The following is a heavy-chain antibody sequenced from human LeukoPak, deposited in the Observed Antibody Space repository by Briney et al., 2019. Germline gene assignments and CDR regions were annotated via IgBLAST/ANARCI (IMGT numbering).Heavy chain of an antibody. Sequence: ASVKVSCKASGYTFTSSGISWVRQAPGQGLEWMGRINPNSGGTNYAQKFQGRVTMTRDTSISTAYMELSRLRSDDTAVYYCARVPRSYYYYYGMDVWGQGTTVTVSS. CDR3: ARVPRSYYYYYGMDV. J-gene: IGHJ6*02. CDR1: GYTFTSSG. CDR2: INPNSGGT. V-gene: IGHV1-2*06.